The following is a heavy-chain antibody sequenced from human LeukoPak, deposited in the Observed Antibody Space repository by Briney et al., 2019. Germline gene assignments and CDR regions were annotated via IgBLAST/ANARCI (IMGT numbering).Heavy chain of an antibody. CDR2: ISGSGGST. Sequence: PGGSLRLSCAASGFTFSSYAMSWVRQAPGKGLEWVSAISGSGGSTYYADSVKGRFTISRDNSKNTLYLQMNGLRAEDMAVYYCAKSADIVVVPAAITNWFDPWGQGTLVTVSS. D-gene: IGHD2-2*02. CDR1: GFTFSSYA. CDR3: AKSADIVVVPAAITNWFDP. V-gene: IGHV3-23*01. J-gene: IGHJ5*02.